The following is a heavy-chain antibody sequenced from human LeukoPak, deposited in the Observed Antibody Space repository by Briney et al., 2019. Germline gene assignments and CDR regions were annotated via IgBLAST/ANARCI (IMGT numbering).Heavy chain of an antibody. D-gene: IGHD1-26*01. V-gene: IGHV4-39*07. CDR1: GGSISSSSYY. J-gene: IGHJ3*02. CDR3: ARVRLSGTYLDAFDI. Sequence: SETLSLTCTVSGGSISSSSYYWGWIRQPPGKGLEGIGSIYYSGSTYYNPSLKSRVTISVDTSKNQFSLKLNSITTADTAVYYCARVRLSGTYLDAFDIWGQGTMVTVSS. CDR2: IYYSGST.